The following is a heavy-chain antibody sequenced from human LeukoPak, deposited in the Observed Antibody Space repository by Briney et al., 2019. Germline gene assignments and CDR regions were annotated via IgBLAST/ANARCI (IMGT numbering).Heavy chain of an antibody. Sequence: GRSLRLSCAASGFTFSDYGIHWVRQAPGQGLEWVALIWYDGSKKYYADSVKGRFTISRDNTKNTLYLQLNSLRAGDTAVYYCARAHSSSSTFDLWGQGTLVTVSS. CDR1: GFTFSDYG. J-gene: IGHJ4*02. CDR3: ARAHSSSSTFDL. V-gene: IGHV3-33*01. CDR2: IWYDGSKK. D-gene: IGHD6-6*01.